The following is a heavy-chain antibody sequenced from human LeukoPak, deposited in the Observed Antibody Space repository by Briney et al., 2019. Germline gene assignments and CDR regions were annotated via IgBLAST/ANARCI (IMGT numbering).Heavy chain of an antibody. V-gene: IGHV1-2*02. CDR3: VREGEGPLSKDFDY. CDR1: GFTFTDHY. CDR2: IGPHSTFT. J-gene: IGHJ4*02. D-gene: IGHD2/OR15-2a*01. Sequence: ASMTVSCKSSGFTFTDHYIQWVCQGPGQGLEWMGYIGPHSTFTSSPQEFQGRVTMTRDASMSTAYMELTRLTSDDTAAYYCVREGEGPLSKDFDYWGQGTLVTVSS.